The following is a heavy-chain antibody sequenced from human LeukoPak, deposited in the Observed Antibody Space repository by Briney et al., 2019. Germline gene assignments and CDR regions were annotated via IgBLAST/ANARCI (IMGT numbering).Heavy chain of an antibody. V-gene: IGHV3-23*01. D-gene: IGHD1-26*01. J-gene: IGHJ6*02. CDR1: GITFSNYA. CDR3: AKGEEEYYYYGMDV. Sequence: GGSLRLSCVASGITFSNYAMSWVRQAPGKGLEWVSTISGSGGSTYCADSVKGRFTISRDNSKNTLHLQMNSLRAEDTAVYYCAKGEEEYYYYGMDVWGQGTTVTVSS. CDR2: ISGSGGST.